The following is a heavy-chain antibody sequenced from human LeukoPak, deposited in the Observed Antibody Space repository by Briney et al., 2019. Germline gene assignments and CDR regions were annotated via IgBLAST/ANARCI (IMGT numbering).Heavy chain of an antibody. CDR2: IYYSGST. V-gene: IGHV4-31*03. CDR1: GGSISSGGYY. J-gene: IGHJ3*02. Sequence: TLSLTCTVSGGSISSGGYYWSWIRQHPGKGLEWIGYIYYSGSTYYNPSLKSRVTISVDTSKNQFSLKLSSVTAADTAVYYCARRPKKPTYCYDSSGGGEHAFDIWGQGTMVTVSS. D-gene: IGHD3-22*01. CDR3: ARRPKKPTYCYDSSGGGEHAFDI.